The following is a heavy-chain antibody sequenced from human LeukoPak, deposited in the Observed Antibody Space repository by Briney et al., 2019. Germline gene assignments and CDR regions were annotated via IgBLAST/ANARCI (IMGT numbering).Heavy chain of an antibody. Sequence: GESLKISCQASGYSFTSSWIGWARQMPGKGLEWMAIINPGDSDTRYSPSFQGQVTISADKSISTVYLQWGSLKASDTAMYYCARPDFSSGGSCYTYWGQGTLVTVSS. CDR3: ARPDFSSGGSCYTY. V-gene: IGHV5-51*01. CDR2: INPGDSDT. D-gene: IGHD2-15*01. CDR1: GYSFTSSW. J-gene: IGHJ4*02.